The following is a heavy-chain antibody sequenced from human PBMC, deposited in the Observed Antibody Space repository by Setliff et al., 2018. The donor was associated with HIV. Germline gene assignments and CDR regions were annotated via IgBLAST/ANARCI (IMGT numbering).Heavy chain of an antibody. CDR3: ARPALGIGGGSRFDN. J-gene: IGHJ4*02. D-gene: IGHD3-16*01. Sequence: NPSETLSLTCAVYDGSFSGYYWSWIRQPPGKGLEWIGEIDHSGSTNYNPSLKSRVTISVDTSKNQFSLKLSSVTAADTAVYYCARPALGIGGGSRFDNWGQGIRVTVSS. CDR1: DGSFSGYY. CDR2: IDHSGST. V-gene: IGHV4-34*01.